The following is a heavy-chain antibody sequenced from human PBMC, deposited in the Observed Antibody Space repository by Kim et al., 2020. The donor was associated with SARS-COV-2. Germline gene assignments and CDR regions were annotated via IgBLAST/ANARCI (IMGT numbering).Heavy chain of an antibody. D-gene: IGHD3-16*01. Sequence: YSPSFQGQVTISAAKSISTAYLQWSSLKASDTAMYYCARQNYVPFYGMDVWGQGTTVTVSS. J-gene: IGHJ6*02. CDR3: ARQNYVPFYGMDV. V-gene: IGHV5-51*01.